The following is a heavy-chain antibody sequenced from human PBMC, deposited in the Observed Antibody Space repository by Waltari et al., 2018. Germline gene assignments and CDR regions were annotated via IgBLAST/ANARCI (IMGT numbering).Heavy chain of an antibody. CDR2: IYSGGNT. CDR1: GFTVSTHY. CDR3: ARLPPGDY. J-gene: IGHJ4*02. D-gene: IGHD3-10*01. V-gene: IGHV3-53*01. Sequence: EVQLVESGGGLIQPGGSLRLSCAASGFTVSTHYMSWVRQAPGKGLEWVSVIYSGGNTYYAASMKGRFTISRDNSKNTLYLQMNSLRAEDTAVYYCARLPPGDYWGQGTLVTVSS.